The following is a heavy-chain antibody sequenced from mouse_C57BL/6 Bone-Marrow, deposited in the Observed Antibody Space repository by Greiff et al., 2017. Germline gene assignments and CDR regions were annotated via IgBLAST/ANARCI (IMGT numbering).Heavy chain of an antibody. J-gene: IGHJ4*01. D-gene: IGHD1-1*01. CDR3: ARYYFYAMDY. CDR2: IYPRSGNT. Sequence: QVQLQQSGAELARPGASVKLSCKASGYTFTSYGISWVKQRTGQGLEWIGEIYPRSGNTYYTEKFKGKATLTADKSSSTAYMELRSLTSEDSAVYFCARYYFYAMDYWGQGTSVTVSS. CDR1: GYTFTSYG. V-gene: IGHV1-81*01.